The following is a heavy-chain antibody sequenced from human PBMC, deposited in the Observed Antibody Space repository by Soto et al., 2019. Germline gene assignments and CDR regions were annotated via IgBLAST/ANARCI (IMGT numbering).Heavy chain of an antibody. J-gene: IGHJ4*02. CDR1: GFNYISYG. Sequence: QVYLVESGGGVVQPGTSLRLSYEASGFNYISYGMHWVRQAPGKALEWVAVVYYDGTEKYYGDSVKGRFTITRDNSQNTLSLQMNSLRVEDTAVYYCARDRARKGTYYFDNWGQGTLVTVSA. V-gene: IGHV3-33*01. CDR3: ARDRARKGTYYFDN. CDR2: VYYDGTEK.